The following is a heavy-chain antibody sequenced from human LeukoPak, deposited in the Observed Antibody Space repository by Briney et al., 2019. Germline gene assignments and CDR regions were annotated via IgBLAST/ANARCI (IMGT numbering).Heavy chain of an antibody. CDR1: GFTFSSYW. CDR2: IKQDGSEK. CDR3: ATRYSFDYLGY. J-gene: IGHJ4*02. Sequence: GGSLRLSCAASGFTFSSYWMSWVRQAPGSGLEWVANIKQDGSEKYSVDSVKGRFTISRDNAKNSLYLQMNSLRAEDTAMYYCATRYSFDYLGYWGQGTLVTVSS. V-gene: IGHV3-7*01. D-gene: IGHD5-12*01.